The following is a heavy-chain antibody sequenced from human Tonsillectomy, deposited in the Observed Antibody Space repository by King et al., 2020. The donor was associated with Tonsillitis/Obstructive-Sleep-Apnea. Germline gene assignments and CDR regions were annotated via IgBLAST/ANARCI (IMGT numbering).Heavy chain of an antibody. D-gene: IGHD2-2*02. CDR3: ARSSKLVRVEAATAIDY. Sequence: HVQLVESGGGVVQPGRSLRLSCAASGFTFSTYGMHWVRQAPGKGLEWVAVIWYDGSNKYYGDSVKGRFTISRDNSKNTLYLQMNSLRAEDTAVYYCARSSKLVRVEAATAIDYWGQGTLVTVSS. J-gene: IGHJ4*02. CDR1: GFTFSTYG. V-gene: IGHV3-33*01. CDR2: IWYDGSNK.